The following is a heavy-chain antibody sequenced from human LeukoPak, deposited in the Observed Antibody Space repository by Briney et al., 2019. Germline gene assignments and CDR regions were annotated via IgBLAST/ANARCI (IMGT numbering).Heavy chain of an antibody. J-gene: IGHJ4*02. Sequence: ASVKVSCKASGYTFTAYYIHWVRQAPGQGLEWMGWINPNSSGTNYAQKFQGRVTMTRDTSISTVYMELSRLRSDDTAVYYCARDGRDGYNLVHYWGQGALVTVSS. CDR2: INPNSSGT. V-gene: IGHV1-2*02. D-gene: IGHD5-24*01. CDR3: ARDGRDGYNLVHY. CDR1: GYTFTAYY.